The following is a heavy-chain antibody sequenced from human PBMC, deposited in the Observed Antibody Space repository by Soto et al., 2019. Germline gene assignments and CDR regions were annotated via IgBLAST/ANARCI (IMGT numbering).Heavy chain of an antibody. CDR3: AREGGIVGYTRSLDY. Sequence: QVQLVESGGGLVKPGGSLRLSCAASGFTFSDYYMSWIRQAPGKGLEWLSYIGDGSTDTHYAGSVKGRFTISRDNAENSLYLQMDSLRAEATGVYYCAREGGIVGYTRSLDYSGRGTLVTVSS. CDR2: IGDGSTDT. J-gene: IGHJ4*02. CDR1: GFTFSDYY. V-gene: IGHV3-11*05. D-gene: IGHD1-26*01.